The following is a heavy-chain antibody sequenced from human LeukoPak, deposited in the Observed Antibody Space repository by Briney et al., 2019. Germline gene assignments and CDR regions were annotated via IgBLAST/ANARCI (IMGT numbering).Heavy chain of an antibody. Sequence: GGSLRLSCAASGFTFSSYAMSWVRQAPGKGLEWVSTISGSGSSTYYADSVKGRFTIFRDNSKNALYLQMNSLRAEDTAVYYCAKGMDRGYDLVPFDYWGQGALVTVSS. D-gene: IGHD5-12*01. V-gene: IGHV3-23*01. CDR2: ISGSGSST. CDR1: GFTFSSYA. CDR3: AKGMDRGYDLVPFDY. J-gene: IGHJ4*02.